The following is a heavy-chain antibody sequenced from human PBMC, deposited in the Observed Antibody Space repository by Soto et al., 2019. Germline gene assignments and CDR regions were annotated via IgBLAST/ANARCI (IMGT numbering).Heavy chain of an antibody. CDR1: GGSISSGGYY. Sequence: SETLSLTCTVSGGSISSGGYYWSWIRQHPGKGLEWIGYIYYSGSTYYNPSLKSRVTISVDTSKNQFSLKLSSVTAADTAVYYCARDRSGYYLIDYWGQGTLVTVSS. V-gene: IGHV4-31*03. CDR2: IYYSGST. J-gene: IGHJ4*02. D-gene: IGHD3-3*01. CDR3: ARDRSGYYLIDY.